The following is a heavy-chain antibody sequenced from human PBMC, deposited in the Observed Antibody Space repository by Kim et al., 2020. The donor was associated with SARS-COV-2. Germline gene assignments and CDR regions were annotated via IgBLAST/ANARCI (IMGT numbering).Heavy chain of an antibody. Sequence: SETLSLTCTVSGGSISSSSYYWGWIRQPPGQGLEWIGSLYYSGSTDYNPSLKRRVTISVDTSKNQVSLRLSSVTAADTAVYYCARQGLSSGFSRWGQGTLVTVSS. D-gene: IGHD6-19*01. V-gene: IGHV4-39*01. J-gene: IGHJ1*01. CDR1: GGSISSSSYY. CDR2: LYYSGST. CDR3: ARQGLSSGFSR.